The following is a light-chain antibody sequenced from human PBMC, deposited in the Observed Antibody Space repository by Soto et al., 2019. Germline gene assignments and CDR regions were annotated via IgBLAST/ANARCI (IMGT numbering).Light chain of an antibody. CDR2: GNS. V-gene: IGLV1-40*01. CDR1: SSNIGAGYD. Sequence: PVLTHPPSVSGAPGRRVTIFCTGSSSNIGAGYDVHWYQQLPGTAPKLLIYGNSNRPSGVPDRFSGSKSGTSASLAITGLQAEDEADYYCQSYDSSLSGYVFGTGTKVTVL. CDR3: QSYDSSLSGYV. J-gene: IGLJ1*01.